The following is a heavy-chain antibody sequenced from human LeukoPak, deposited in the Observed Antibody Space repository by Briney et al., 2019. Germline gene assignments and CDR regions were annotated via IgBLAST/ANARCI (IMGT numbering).Heavy chain of an antibody. J-gene: IGHJ5*02. CDR2: ITASGGST. D-gene: IGHD3-3*01. CDR1: GFTFNNYA. Sequence: GGSLRLSCASSGFTFNNYAMTWVRQAPGKGLEWVSSITASGGSTYCADSVKGRFTISRDNSKNTLYLQMNSLRAEDTAVYYCARDRTYYDFWSGPRGVWFDPWGQGTLVTVSS. V-gene: IGHV3-23*01. CDR3: ARDRTYYDFWSGPRGVWFDP.